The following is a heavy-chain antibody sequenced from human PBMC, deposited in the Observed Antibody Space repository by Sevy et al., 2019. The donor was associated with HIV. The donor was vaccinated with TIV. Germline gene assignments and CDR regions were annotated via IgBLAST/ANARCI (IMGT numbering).Heavy chain of an antibody. D-gene: IGHD2-2*01. CDR2: ISWNSGAI. V-gene: IGHV3-9*01. Sequence: GGSLRLSCAASGFTFSDYAMHWVRLVPGKGQEWVSGISWNSGAIGYADSVKGRFTISRDNAKNSLHLQMNSLRVEDTALYYCGRAQGYCVVNSCFGGSINAFDIWGQGTMVTVSS. CDR1: GFTFSDYA. CDR3: GRAQGYCVVNSCFGGSINAFDI. J-gene: IGHJ3*02.